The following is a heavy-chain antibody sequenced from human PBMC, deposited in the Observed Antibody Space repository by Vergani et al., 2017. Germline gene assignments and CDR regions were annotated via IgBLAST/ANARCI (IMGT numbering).Heavy chain of an antibody. CDR1: GFTFTSSA. V-gene: IGHV1-58*01. CDR3: AVAGDYYDSSGYPYYFDY. J-gene: IGHJ4*02. CDR2: IVVGSGNT. D-gene: IGHD3-22*01. Sequence: QMQLVQSGPEAKKPGTSVKVSCKASGFTFTSSAVQWVRQARGQRLEWIGWIVVGSGNTNYAQKFQERVTITRDMSTSTAYMELSSLRSEDTAVYYCAVAGDYYDSSGYPYYFDYWGQGTLVTVSS.